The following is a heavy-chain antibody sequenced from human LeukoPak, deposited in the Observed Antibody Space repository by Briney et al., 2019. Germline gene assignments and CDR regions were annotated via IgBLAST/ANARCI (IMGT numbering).Heavy chain of an antibody. J-gene: IGHJ4*02. Sequence: GGSLRLSCAASGFTFSSYVMHWVRQAPGKGLEWVAIISYDGSNEYYADSVKGRFTISRDNSKNTLYLQMNSLRAEDTAVYYCASHQLLHAIFDYWGQGTLVTVSS. CDR2: ISYDGSNE. D-gene: IGHD2-2*01. CDR3: ASHQLLHAIFDY. V-gene: IGHV3-30*04. CDR1: GFTFSSYV.